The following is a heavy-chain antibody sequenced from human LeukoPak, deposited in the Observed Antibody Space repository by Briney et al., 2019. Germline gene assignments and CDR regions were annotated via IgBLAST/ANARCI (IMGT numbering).Heavy chain of an antibody. Sequence: PSETLSLTCTVSGGSISSSSYYWGWIRQPPGKGLEWIGSIYYSGSTYYNPSLKSRVTISVDTSKNQFSLKLSSVTAADTAVYYCARDLHAYGSGTHNGPLDYWGQGTLVTVSS. CDR1: GGSISSSSYY. V-gene: IGHV4-39*07. D-gene: IGHD3-10*01. J-gene: IGHJ4*02. CDR3: ARDLHAYGSGTHNGPLDY. CDR2: IYYSGST.